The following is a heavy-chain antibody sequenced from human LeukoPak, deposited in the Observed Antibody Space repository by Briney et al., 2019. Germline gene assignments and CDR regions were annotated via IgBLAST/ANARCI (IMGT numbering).Heavy chain of an antibody. D-gene: IGHD6-13*01. J-gene: IGHJ4*02. V-gene: IGHV3-23*01. Sequence: GGSLRLSCAASGFTFSSYAMSWVRQAPGKGLEWVSTISGGGGSTYYADSVKGRFTISRDNSKNTLYLQMNSLKADDTAVYYCARGSSSWYPSDFDHWGQGTLVTVSS. CDR2: ISGGGGST. CDR1: GFTFSSYA. CDR3: ARGSSSWYPSDFDH.